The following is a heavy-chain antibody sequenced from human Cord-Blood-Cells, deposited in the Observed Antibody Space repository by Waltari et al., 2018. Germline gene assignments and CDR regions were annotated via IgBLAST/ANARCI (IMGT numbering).Heavy chain of an antibody. J-gene: IGHJ4*02. Sequence: QVQLVQSGAEVEKPGASVKVACKASGHTFTGYYMHWGRQAPGQGLEWMGWINPNSGGTNYAQKFQGRVTMTRDTSISTAYMELSRLRSDDTAVYYCARVYGGYDTLDYWGQGTLVTVSS. CDR2: INPNSGGT. D-gene: IGHD5-12*01. CDR1: GHTFTGYY. CDR3: ARVYGGYDTLDY. V-gene: IGHV1-2*02.